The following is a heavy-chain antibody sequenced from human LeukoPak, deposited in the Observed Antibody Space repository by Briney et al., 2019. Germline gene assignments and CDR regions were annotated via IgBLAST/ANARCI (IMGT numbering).Heavy chain of an antibody. Sequence: ASVKVSRKASGYTFTGYYMHWVRQAPGQGLEWMGWINPNSGDTNFAQKFQGRVTMTRDTSISTAYMELSRLRSDDTAVYYCAREGSSGYYLLYWGQGTLVTVSS. V-gene: IGHV1-2*02. CDR1: GYTFTGYY. CDR2: INPNSGDT. J-gene: IGHJ4*02. D-gene: IGHD3-22*01. CDR3: AREGSSGYYLLY.